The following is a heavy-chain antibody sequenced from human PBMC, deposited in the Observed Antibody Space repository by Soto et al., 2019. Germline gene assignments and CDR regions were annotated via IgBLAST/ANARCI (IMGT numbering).Heavy chain of an antibody. V-gene: IGHV4-34*01. CDR3: ARGQEGVVATH. J-gene: IGHJ4*02. CDR2: IKGDGST. Sequence: QVQLQQWGAGLLKPSETLSLNCAVNGGSLSHYYWSWIRQPPGKGLEWIGEIKGDGSTNYSPSLKGRATISTDTSNNQFSLTLYTVTAADTGVYYCARGQEGVVATHWDQGTLVTVSS. D-gene: IGHD5-12*01. CDR1: GGSLSHYY.